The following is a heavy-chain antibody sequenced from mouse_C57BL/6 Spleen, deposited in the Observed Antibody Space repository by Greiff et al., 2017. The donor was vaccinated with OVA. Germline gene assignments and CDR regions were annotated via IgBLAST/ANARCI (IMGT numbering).Heavy chain of an antibody. CDR3: ARGDYDGDWYFDV. Sequence: EVKVVESGAELVKPGASVKLSCTASGFNIKDYYMHWVKQRTEQGLEWIGRIDPEDGETKYAPKFQGKATITADTSSNTAYLQLSSLTSEDTAVYYCARGDYDGDWYFDVWGTGTTVTVSS. CDR1: GFNIKDYY. J-gene: IGHJ1*03. CDR2: IDPEDGET. D-gene: IGHD2-4*01. V-gene: IGHV14-2*01.